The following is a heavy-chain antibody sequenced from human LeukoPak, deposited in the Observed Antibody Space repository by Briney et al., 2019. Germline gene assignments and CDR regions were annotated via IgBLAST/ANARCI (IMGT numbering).Heavy chain of an antibody. J-gene: IGHJ4*02. CDR1: GFTFSSYS. CDR3: ARDLVPGGGGYFDY. V-gene: IGHV3-21*01. CDR2: ISSSSSYI. D-gene: IGHD3-16*01. Sequence: PGGSLRLSCAASGFTFSSYSMNWVRQAPGKGLEWVSSISSSSSYIYYADSVKGRFTISRDNAKNSLYLQMNSLRAEDTAVYYCARDLVPGGGGYFDYWGQGTLVTVSS.